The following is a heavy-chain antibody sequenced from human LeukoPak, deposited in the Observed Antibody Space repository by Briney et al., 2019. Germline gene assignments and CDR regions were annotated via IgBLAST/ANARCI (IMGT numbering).Heavy chain of an antibody. CDR1: GGSFSGYY. V-gene: IGHV4-34*01. CDR2: VNHSGST. CDR3: ARGRYLTTGGGAAAGFLDY. Sequence: SETLSLTCGVSGGSFSGYYWNWIRQPPGKGLEWIGEVNHSGSTNYNPSLKSRVTISVDTSQKQFSLRLSSVTAADTAVYYCARGRYLTTGGGAAAGFLDYWGQGTLVTVSS. D-gene: IGHD6-13*01. J-gene: IGHJ4*02.